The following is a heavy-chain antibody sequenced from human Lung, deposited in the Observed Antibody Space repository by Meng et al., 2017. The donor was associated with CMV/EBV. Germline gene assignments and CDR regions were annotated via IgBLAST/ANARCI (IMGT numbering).Heavy chain of an antibody. V-gene: IGHV4-4*03. D-gene: IGHD3-10*01. CDR1: GDSITNHNW. J-gene: IGHJ1*01. Sequence: GRVRESGPALGKPPGTPSLTCAVSGDSITNHNWWAWVRQPPGKGLEWIGEIPHRGSSAYNPSLKSRVSMSIDKSKNQFSLKLTSVTAADTAVYHCLRRSGGSVWGQGTLVTVSS. CDR2: IPHRGSS. CDR3: LRRSGGSV.